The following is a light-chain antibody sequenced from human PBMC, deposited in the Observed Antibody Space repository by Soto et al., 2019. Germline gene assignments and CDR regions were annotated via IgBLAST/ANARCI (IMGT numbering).Light chain of an antibody. J-gene: IGLJ1*01. CDR3: SSYTSSSPYV. CDR2: EVS. CDR1: SSDVGGYNY. V-gene: IGLV2-14*01. Sequence: QSALTQPASVSGSPGQSITISCTGTSSDVGGYNYVSWYQQHPGKAPKLMIYEVSYRPSGVSNRFSGPKSGNTASLTISGLQAEDEADYYCSSYTSSSPYVFGTGTKLTVL.